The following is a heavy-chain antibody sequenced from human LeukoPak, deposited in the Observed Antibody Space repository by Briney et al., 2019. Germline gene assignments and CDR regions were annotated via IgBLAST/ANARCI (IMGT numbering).Heavy chain of an antibody. CDR1: GFTFSASN. CDR3: ARSGYNRFDP. D-gene: IGHD5-12*01. J-gene: IGHJ5*02. V-gene: IGHV3-21*04. CDR2: ISSKGTYI. Sequence: GGSLRLSCEVSGFTFSASNMNWVRLAPGKGLEWVSYISSKGTYINYADSVKGRFTISRDNSKNMLYLQMNSLRAEDTAVYYCARSGYNRFDPWGQGTLVTVSS.